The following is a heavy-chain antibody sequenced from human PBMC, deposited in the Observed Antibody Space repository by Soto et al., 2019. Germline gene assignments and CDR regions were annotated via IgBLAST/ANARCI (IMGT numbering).Heavy chain of an antibody. CDR1: GYSFTGYY. CDR3: ARGDYGTGGYPFPYFDY. D-gene: IGHD2-8*02. Sequence: HEHLVQSGAEVKRPGASLKVSCKASGYSFTGYYIHWVRQAPGQGLEWMGWINPDSGATNDAQNFQGRVTLNSDTSISTASMDLTSLTSDDTAVYYCARGDYGTGGYPFPYFDYWGQGTLVIVSS. CDR2: INPDSGAT. V-gene: IGHV1-2*02. J-gene: IGHJ4*02.